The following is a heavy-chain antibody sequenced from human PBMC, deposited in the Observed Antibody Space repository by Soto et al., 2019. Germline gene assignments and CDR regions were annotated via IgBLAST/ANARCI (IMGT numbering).Heavy chain of an antibody. CDR1: GYTFTSYD. Sequence: GASVKVSCKASGYTFTSYDINWVRQTTGQGLEWMGWMNPNSGNTGYAQKFQGRVTMTRNTSISTAYMELSSLRSEDTAVYYCARDGNKRNAFDIWGQGTMVTVSS. CDR2: MNPNSGNT. CDR3: ARDGNKRNAFDI. J-gene: IGHJ3*02. V-gene: IGHV1-8*01.